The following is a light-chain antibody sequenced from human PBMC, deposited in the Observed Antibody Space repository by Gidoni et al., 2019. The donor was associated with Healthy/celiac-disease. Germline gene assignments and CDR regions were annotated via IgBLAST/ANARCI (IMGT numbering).Light chain of an antibody. CDR2: DAS. V-gene: IGKV1-33*01. CDR3: QQYDNLPIT. CDR1: QDISNY. J-gene: IGKJ5*01. Sequence: DIQMTTSPSSLSASVGDSVTVTCQASQDISNYLNWYQQKPGKAPKLLIYDASNLETGVPSRFSGSGSGTDFTFTISSLQPEDIATYYCQQYDNLPITFGQGTRLEIK.